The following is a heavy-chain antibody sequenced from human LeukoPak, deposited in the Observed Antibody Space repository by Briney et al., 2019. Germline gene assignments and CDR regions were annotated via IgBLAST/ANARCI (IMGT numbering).Heavy chain of an antibody. D-gene: IGHD3-10*01. CDR2: FDPEDGET. Sequence: ASVKVSCKVSGYTLTELSMHWVRQAPGKGREWMGGFDPEDGETIYAQKFQGRVTMTEDTSTDTAYMELSSLRSEDTAVYYCATSGYYGSGSYLYWYFDLWGRGTLVTVSS. CDR3: ATSGYYGSGSYLYWYFDL. J-gene: IGHJ2*01. CDR1: GYTLTELS. V-gene: IGHV1-24*01.